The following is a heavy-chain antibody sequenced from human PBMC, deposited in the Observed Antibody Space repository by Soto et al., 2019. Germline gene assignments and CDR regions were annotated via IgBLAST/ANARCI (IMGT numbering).Heavy chain of an antibody. J-gene: IGHJ4*02. Sequence: QVQLVESGGGVVQPGRSLRLSCAASGFTFSTHAMHWVRQAPGKGLECVAIVSFDGTNKYHADSVKGRFTISRDNSKNTLYLQMSGLTPEDTAVYYCARDQTGITTAGGGCIDHWGQGTLVTVSS. V-gene: IGHV3-30-3*01. D-gene: IGHD6-13*01. CDR2: VSFDGTNK. CDR3: ARDQTGITTAGGGCIDH. CDR1: GFTFSTHA.